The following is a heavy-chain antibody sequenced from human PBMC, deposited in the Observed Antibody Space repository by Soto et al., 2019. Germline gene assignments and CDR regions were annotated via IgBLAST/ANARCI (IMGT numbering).Heavy chain of an antibody. CDR2: ISGSGSST. Sequence: SWVRQAPGKGLEWVSTISGSGSSTYSADSVKGRFTISRDNSKNTLYLQMNSLRVEETALYYCAKAWGIDYWGQGTLVTVSS. V-gene: IGHV3-23*01. D-gene: IGHD7-27*01. CDR3: AKAWGIDY. J-gene: IGHJ4*02.